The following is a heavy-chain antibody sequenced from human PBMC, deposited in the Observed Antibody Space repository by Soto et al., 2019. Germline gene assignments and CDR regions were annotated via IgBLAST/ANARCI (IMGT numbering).Heavy chain of an antibody. CDR2: IIPIFGTA. D-gene: IGHD5-12*01. CDR3: AGELRPPPESNHYYYYYGMDV. CDR1: GGTFSSYA. J-gene: IGHJ6*02. Sequence: ASVKVSCKASGGTFSSYAISWVRQAPGQGLEWMGGIIPIFGTANYAQKFQGRVTITADESTSTAYMELSSLRSEDTAVYYCAGELRPPPESNHYYYYYGMDVWGQGTTVTVSS. V-gene: IGHV1-69*13.